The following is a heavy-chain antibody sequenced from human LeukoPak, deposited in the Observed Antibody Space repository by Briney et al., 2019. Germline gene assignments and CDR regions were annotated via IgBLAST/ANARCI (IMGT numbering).Heavy chain of an antibody. Sequence: SVKVSCKASGGTFSSYAISWVRQAPGQGLEWMGRIIPIFGIANYAQKFQGRVTITADKSTSTAYMELSSLRSEDTAVYYCARRDPHTMKFDPCGQGTLVTVSS. CDR2: IIPIFGIA. CDR3: ARRDPHTMKFDP. CDR1: GGTFSSYA. V-gene: IGHV1-69*04. D-gene: IGHD3-22*01. J-gene: IGHJ5*02.